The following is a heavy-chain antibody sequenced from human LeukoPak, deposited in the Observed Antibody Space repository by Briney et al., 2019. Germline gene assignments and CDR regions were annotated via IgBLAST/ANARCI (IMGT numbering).Heavy chain of an antibody. V-gene: IGHV3-33*08. Sequence: GGSLRLSCAASGYTFSSCGMHWVRQAPGKGLEWVAVIWYDGSNKYYADSVKGRFTISRDNSKNTLYLQMNSLRAEDTAVYYCARGPIAAAGTGWFDPWGQGTLVTVSS. J-gene: IGHJ5*02. D-gene: IGHD6-13*01. CDR1: GYTFSSCG. CDR2: IWYDGSNK. CDR3: ARGPIAAAGTGWFDP.